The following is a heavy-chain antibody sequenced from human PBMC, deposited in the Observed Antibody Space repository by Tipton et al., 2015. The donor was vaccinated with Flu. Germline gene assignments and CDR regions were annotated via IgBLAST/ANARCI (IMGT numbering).Heavy chain of an antibody. D-gene: IGHD1-1*01. J-gene: IGHJ4*02. CDR2: SYYTGST. Sequence: TLSLTCTVSGGSISSYYWSWIRQPPGERLEWIGYSYYTGSTNYNPSLKSRVTISLDTSKNQFSLNLSSVTAADTAVYYCERQSTGSRFDYWGQGTLVTVSS. V-gene: IGHV4-59*08. CDR3: ERQSTGSRFDY. CDR1: GGSISSYY.